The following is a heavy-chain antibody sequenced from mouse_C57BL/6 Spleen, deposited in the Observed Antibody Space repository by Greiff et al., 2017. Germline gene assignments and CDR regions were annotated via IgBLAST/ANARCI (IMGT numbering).Heavy chain of an antibody. D-gene: IGHD6-1*01. Sequence: EVQGVESGGGLVQPKGSLKLSCAASGFTFNTYAMHWVRQAPGKGLEWVARIRSKSSNYATYYADSEKDRFTISRDDSQSMLYLQMNNLKTEDTAMYYCVRWGSPGGNYYAMDYWGQGTSVTVSS. CDR1: GFTFNTYA. J-gene: IGHJ4*01. CDR2: IRSKSSNYAT. V-gene: IGHV10-3*01. CDR3: VRWGSPGGNYYAMDY.